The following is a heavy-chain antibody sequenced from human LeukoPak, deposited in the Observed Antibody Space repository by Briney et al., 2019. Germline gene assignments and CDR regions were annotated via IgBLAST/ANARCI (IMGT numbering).Heavy chain of an antibody. V-gene: IGHV3-21*01. CDR3: ARSERNGFDI. Sequence: GRSLRLSCAASGFTFSSYSMNWVRQAPGKGLEWVSSISSSSSYMYYADSVKGRFTISRDNAKNSLYLQMNSLRAEDTAVYYCARSERNGFDIWGQGTMVTVSS. J-gene: IGHJ3*02. CDR1: GFTFSSYS. D-gene: IGHD1-1*01. CDR2: ISSSSSYM.